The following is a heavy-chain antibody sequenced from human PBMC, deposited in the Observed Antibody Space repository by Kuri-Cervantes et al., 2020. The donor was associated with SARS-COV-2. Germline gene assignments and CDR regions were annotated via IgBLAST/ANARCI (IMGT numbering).Heavy chain of an antibody. V-gene: IGHV1-18*01. CDR1: GYTFTSYG. CDR2: ISAYNGNT. CDR3: ARDSCSSTSCYPNYHYGMDV. Sequence: ASVKVSCKASGYTFTSYGISWVRRAPGQGLEWMGWISAYNGNTNYAQKLQGRVTMTTDTSTSTAYMELRSLRPDDTAVYYCARDSCSSTSCYPNYHYGMDVWGQGTTVTVSS. D-gene: IGHD2-2*01. J-gene: IGHJ6*02.